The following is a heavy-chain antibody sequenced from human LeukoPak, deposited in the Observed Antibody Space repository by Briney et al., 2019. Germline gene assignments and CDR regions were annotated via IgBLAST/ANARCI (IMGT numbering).Heavy chain of an antibody. Sequence: GGSLRLSCAASGFPFSSYEMNWVRQAPGKGLEWVSYISSSGSTIYYADSVKGRFTISRDNAKNSLYLQMNSLRAEDTAVYYCARDGVAELMSALDYWGQGILVTVFS. D-gene: IGHD1-26*01. CDR1: GFPFSSYE. CDR3: ARDGVAELMSALDY. V-gene: IGHV3-48*03. J-gene: IGHJ4*02. CDR2: ISSSGSTI.